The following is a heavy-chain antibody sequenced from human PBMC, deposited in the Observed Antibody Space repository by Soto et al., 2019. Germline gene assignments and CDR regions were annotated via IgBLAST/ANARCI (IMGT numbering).Heavy chain of an antibody. CDR2: ISAYKRKT. CDR1: GYTFASSG. Sequence: QVQLVQSGAEVKKPGASVKVSCKTSGYTFASSGISWVRQAPGQGLEWMGWISAYKRKTNYAQKLQGRLTMTTDSSTSTAYMELRSLRSDDTAVYYCARVYGSGTQYALFFDYWGQGTLVTVSS. V-gene: IGHV1-18*04. CDR3: ARVYGSGTQYALFFDY. J-gene: IGHJ4*02. D-gene: IGHD3-10*01.